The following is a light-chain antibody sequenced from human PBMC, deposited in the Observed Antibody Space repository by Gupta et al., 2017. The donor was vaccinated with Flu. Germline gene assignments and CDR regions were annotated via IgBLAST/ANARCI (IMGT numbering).Light chain of an antibody. CDR1: SSNIGSNT. J-gene: IGLJ1*01. Sequence: QSVLAQPPSASGTPGQRVTISCSGSSSNIGSNTVNWYQQVPGTSAKLLIYGSNQRPSGGPDRFAGSKSGTSASLAISGLQSEEEADYYCAAWDDSRNGHYVFGTGTKVTVL. V-gene: IGLV1-44*01. CDR2: GSN. CDR3: AAWDDSRNGHYV.